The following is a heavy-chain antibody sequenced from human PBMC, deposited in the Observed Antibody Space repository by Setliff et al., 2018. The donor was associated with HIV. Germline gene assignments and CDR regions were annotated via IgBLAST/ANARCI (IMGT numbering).Heavy chain of an antibody. CDR1: GYTFINYY. J-gene: IGHJ4*02. CDR2: INPSEGNT. V-gene: IGHV1-46*01. Sequence: ASVKASCKTSGYTFINYYVHWMRQAPGQGPEWLGVINPSEGNTNRAPRFQDRVIVTRDTSTSTVYLELRRLTSEDTAIYYCARDLIQPLSDYYFDVWGQGTPVTVSS. CDR3: ARDLIQPLSDYYFDV. D-gene: IGHD5-18*01.